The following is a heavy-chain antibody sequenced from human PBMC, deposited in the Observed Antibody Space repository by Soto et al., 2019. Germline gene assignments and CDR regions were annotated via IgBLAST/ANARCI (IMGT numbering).Heavy chain of an antibody. D-gene: IGHD3-9*01. CDR2: ISYDGSNK. Sequence: QVQLVESGGGVVQPGRSLRLSCAASGFTFSSYAMHWVRQAPGKGLEWVAVISYDGSNKYYADSVKGRFTISRDNSKNTLYLQMNSLRAEDTAVYYCAGDYDILPGVWGQGTTVTVSS. CDR3: AGDYDILPGV. CDR1: GFTFSSYA. J-gene: IGHJ6*02. V-gene: IGHV3-30-3*01.